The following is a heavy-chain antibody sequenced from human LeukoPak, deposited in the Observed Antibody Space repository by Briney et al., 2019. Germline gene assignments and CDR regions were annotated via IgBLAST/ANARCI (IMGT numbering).Heavy chain of an antibody. Sequence: SETLSLTCTVSGGSISSRSYYWAWIRQPPGKGLEWIGNIYYSGSTYYNPSLKSRVTISIDTSKNHLSLNPSSVTAADTAVYYCARGPSFNWFDPWGQGTLVTVSS. CDR2: IYYSGST. CDR1: GGSISSRSYY. CDR3: ARGPSFNWFDP. J-gene: IGHJ5*02. V-gene: IGHV4-39*07.